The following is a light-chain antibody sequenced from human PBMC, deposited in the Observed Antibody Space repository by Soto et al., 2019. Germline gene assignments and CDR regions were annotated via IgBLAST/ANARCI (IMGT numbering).Light chain of an antibody. CDR1: RSVNSN. Sequence: ERVMTQSPATLSVSPGERATLSCRASRSVNSNLAWYQQRPGQAPRLLIYGASSRATGIPARFSGSGSGTEFNLTISSLQSEDFAVYFCQQYDDWLRLTFGGGTKVDI. J-gene: IGKJ4*01. V-gene: IGKV3D-15*01. CDR3: QQYDDWLRLT. CDR2: GAS.